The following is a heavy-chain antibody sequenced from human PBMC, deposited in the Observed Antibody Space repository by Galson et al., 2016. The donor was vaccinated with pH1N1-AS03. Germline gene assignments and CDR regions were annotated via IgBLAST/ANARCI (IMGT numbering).Heavy chain of an antibody. Sequence: QSGAEVKKSGESLRISCKGSGYSFADYWIGWVRQRPGKGLEWMGIIYPGDSETKYSPSFQGQVTISADKSISTAYLRWNSLKASDTAMYYCAGGDGYNYYFDYWGQGTLVTVSS. V-gene: IGHV5-51*03. CDR3: AGGDGYNYYFDY. J-gene: IGHJ4*02. D-gene: IGHD5-24*01. CDR2: IYPGDSET. CDR1: GYSFADYW.